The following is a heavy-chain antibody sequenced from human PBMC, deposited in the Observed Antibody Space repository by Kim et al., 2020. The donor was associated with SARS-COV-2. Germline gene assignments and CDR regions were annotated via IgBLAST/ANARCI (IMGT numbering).Heavy chain of an antibody. Sequence: ASVKVSCKASGYTFTGYYMHWMRQAPGQGLEWMGWINPNSGGTNYAQKFQGRVTMTRDTSISTAYMELSRLRSDDTAVYYCARELSSARDAFDIWGQGTMVTVSS. D-gene: IGHD6-19*01. V-gene: IGHV1-2*02. CDR2: INPNSGGT. J-gene: IGHJ3*02. CDR1: GYTFTGYY. CDR3: ARELSSARDAFDI.